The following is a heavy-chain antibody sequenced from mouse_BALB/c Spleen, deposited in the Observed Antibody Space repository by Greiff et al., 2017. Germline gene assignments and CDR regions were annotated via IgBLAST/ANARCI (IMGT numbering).Heavy chain of an antibody. CDR3: ARGYGYDRGSYAMDY. CDR1: GFTFSSYA. CDR2: ISSGGST. Sequence: EVKLVESGGGLVKPGGSLKLSCAASGFTFSSYAMSWVRQTPEKRLEWVASISSGGSTYYPDSVKGRFTISRDNARDILYLQMSSLRSEDTAMYYCARGYGYDRGSYAMDYWGQGTSVTVSS. V-gene: IGHV5-6-5*01. J-gene: IGHJ4*01. D-gene: IGHD2-2*01.